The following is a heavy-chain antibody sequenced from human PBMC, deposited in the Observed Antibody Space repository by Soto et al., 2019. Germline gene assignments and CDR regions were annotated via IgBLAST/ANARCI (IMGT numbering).Heavy chain of an antibody. CDR2: IIPIFGTP. Sequence: QGQLVQSGAGMKKPGSAVKVSCTASGGTFSRYAISGVRQAPGQGLEWMGGIIPIFGTPKYAQKFQGRVTITADESTSKTYIELSSLRPEDTAIYYCASAAAVYWYFDLCGRGTLVTVAS. J-gene: IGHJ2*01. CDR3: ASAAAVYWYFDL. D-gene: IGHD6-13*01. V-gene: IGHV1-69*01. CDR1: GGTFSRYA.